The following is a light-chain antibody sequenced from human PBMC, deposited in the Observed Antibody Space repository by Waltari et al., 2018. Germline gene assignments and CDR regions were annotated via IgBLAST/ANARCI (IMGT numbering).Light chain of an antibody. Sequence: DVVMTQSPLSLPVTLGHAPSISCRCTQSLAQRDVNPYLNWFQQRPGQAPRGLFYRVSNRDSGVPDRFSGSGSCTDFTLKISRVEAEDVVVYYCMQGTHWPWTFGQGTKVEIK. V-gene: IGKV2-30*02. J-gene: IGKJ1*01. CDR3: MQGTHWPWT. CDR2: RVS. CDR1: QSLAQRDVNPY.